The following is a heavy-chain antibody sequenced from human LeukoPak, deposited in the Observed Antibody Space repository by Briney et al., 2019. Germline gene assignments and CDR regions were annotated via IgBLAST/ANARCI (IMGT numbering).Heavy chain of an antibody. CDR3: ASYYHGFDY. CDR2: IYYSGST. V-gene: IGHV4-30-4*01. CDR1: GGSISSGNYY. D-gene: IGHD3-10*01. J-gene: IGHJ4*02. Sequence: SQTLSLTCTVSGGSISSGNYYSSWIRQPPRKGLEWIGYIYYSGSTYYNPSLKSRVTISVDTSNNQFSLKLSSVTAADTAVYYCASYYHGFDYWGQGTLVTVSS.